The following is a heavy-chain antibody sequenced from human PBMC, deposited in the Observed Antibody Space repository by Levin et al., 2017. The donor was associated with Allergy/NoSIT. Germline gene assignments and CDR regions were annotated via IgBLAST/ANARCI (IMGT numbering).Heavy chain of an antibody. CDR2: ISSSGSTI. Sequence: PWASVKVSCAASGFTFSSYEMNWVRQAPGKGLEWVSYISSSGSTIYYADSVKGRFTISRDNAKNSLYLQMNSLRAEDTAVYYCARDSNYAPPDGMDVWGQGTTVTVSS. J-gene: IGHJ6*02. D-gene: IGHD4-11*01. CDR1: GFTFSSYE. V-gene: IGHV3-48*03. CDR3: ARDSNYAPPDGMDV.